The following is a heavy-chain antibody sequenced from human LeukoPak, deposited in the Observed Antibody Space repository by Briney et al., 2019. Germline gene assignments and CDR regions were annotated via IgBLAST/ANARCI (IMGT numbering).Heavy chain of an antibody. D-gene: IGHD3-16*02. J-gene: IGHJ4*02. CDR2: IYHSGST. CDR3: ARNQRYVWGSYRLSYFDY. CDR1: GGSISSSTW. V-gene: IGHV4-4*02. Sequence: PSGTLSLTCAVSGGSISSSTWWSWVRQPPGKGLEWIGEIYHSGSTNYNPSLKSRVTISVDKSKNQFSLKLSSVTAADTAVYYCARNQRYVWGSYRLSYFDYWGQGTLVTVSS.